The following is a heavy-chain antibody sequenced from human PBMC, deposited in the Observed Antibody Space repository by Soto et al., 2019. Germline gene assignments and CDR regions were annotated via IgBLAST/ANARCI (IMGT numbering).Heavy chain of an antibody. Sequence: PSETLSLTCTVSDASISSSSYYWGWIRQPPGKGLEWIGSIYYSGSTYYNPSLKSRVTISVDMSKNQFSLELSSVTAADTAFYYCAISDFYYYYMDVWGIGTMVTVSS. V-gene: IGHV4-39*01. J-gene: IGHJ6*03. CDR2: IYYSGST. CDR1: DASISSSSYY. D-gene: IGHD3-3*02. CDR3: AISDFYYYYMDV.